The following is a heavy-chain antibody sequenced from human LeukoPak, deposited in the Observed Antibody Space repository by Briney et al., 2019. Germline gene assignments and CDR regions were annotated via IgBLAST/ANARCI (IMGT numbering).Heavy chain of an antibody. CDR1: GYTFNNYH. V-gene: IGHV1-46*02. J-gene: IGHJ4*02. D-gene: IGHD5-24*01. Sequence: ASVKVSYKASGYTFNNYHIHWVRQAPGQGIEWMGIINPRYGSTTYAQKFQGRVTMTRDMSTSTVYMELSSLRSEDTAVYYCAREEARDGSTGYYFDYWGQGTLLTVSS. CDR2: INPRYGST. CDR3: AREEARDGSTGYYFDY.